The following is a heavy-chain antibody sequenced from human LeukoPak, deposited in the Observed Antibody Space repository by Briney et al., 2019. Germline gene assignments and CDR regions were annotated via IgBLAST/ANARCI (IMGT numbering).Heavy chain of an antibody. CDR2: ISYDGSNK. CDR1: GFTFSSYA. D-gene: IGHD3-22*01. Sequence: RSLRLSCAASGFTFSSYAMHWVRQAPGKGLEWVAVISYDGSNKYYADSVKGRFTISRDNSKNTLYLQMNSLRAEDTAVYYCARVTRGPSYYYDSSGYESGDYWGQGTLVTVSS. CDR3: ARVTRGPSYYYDSSGYESGDY. J-gene: IGHJ4*02. V-gene: IGHV3-30-3*01.